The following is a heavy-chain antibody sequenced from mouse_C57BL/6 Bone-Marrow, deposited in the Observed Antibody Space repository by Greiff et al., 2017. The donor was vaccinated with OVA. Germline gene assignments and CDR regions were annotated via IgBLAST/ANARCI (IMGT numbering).Heavy chain of an antibody. J-gene: IGHJ2*01. CDR2: IYPGDGDT. D-gene: IGHD2-3*01. CDR1: GYAFSSSW. V-gene: IGHV1-82*01. CDR3: ARHEDGYYASYFDY. Sequence: VQLQESGPELVKPGASVKISCKASGYAFSSSWMNWVKQRPGKGLEWIGRIYPGDGDTKYNGKFKGKATLTADKASSTAYMQPSSLTSEDSAVYFCARHEDGYYASYFDYWGQGTTLTVSS.